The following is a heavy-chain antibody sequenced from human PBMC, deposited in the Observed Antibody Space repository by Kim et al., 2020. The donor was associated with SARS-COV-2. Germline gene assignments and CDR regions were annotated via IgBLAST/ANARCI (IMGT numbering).Heavy chain of an antibody. CDR3: ARENPGIAVAGTFDP. D-gene: IGHD6-19*01. J-gene: IGHJ5*02. V-gene: IGHV1-69*01. Sequence: QKFQGRVTITADESTSTAYMELSSLRSEDTAVYYCARENPGIAVAGTFDPWGQGTLVTVSS.